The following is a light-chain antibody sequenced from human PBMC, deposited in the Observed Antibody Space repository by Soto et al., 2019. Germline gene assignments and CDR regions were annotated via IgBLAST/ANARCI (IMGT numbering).Light chain of an antibody. CDR2: GAS. Sequence: PGERATLSCRAIQSVSNNYLAWYQQKPGQAPRLLIFGASSRATGIPARFSGSGSGTEFNLTISSLQSEDFAVYFCQQYDDWLRLTFGGGTKVDIK. V-gene: IGKV3D-15*01. CDR3: QQYDDWLRLT. J-gene: IGKJ4*01. CDR1: QSVSNN.